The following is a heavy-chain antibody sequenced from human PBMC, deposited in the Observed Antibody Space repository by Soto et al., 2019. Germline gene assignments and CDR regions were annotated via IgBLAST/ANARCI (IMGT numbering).Heavy chain of an antibody. J-gene: IGHJ4*02. CDR2: IKSKTDGGTT. Sequence: PVGSLRLSCAASGFTFSNAWMSWVRQAPGKGLEWVGRIKSKTDGGTTDYAAPVKGRFTISRDDSKNTLYLQMNSLKTEDTAVYYCTTEYYYDSSGYYRLDYWGQGTLVTVSS. V-gene: IGHV3-15*01. CDR3: TTEYYYDSSGYYRLDY. D-gene: IGHD3-22*01. CDR1: GFTFSNAW.